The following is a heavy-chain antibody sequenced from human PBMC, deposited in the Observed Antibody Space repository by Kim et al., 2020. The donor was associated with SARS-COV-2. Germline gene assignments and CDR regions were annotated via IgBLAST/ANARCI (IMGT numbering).Heavy chain of an antibody. CDR1: GGRFGNFG. J-gene: IGHJ6*02. V-gene: IGHV1-69*13. Sequence: SVKVSCKASGGRFGNFGISWVRQAPGQGLEWMGGIIPIFGTPINAQKFQGRVTIAADESTNTAYMEVSSLRFEDTAVYYCARGDSYCSTTSCSDYYYYGMDVWGQGTTVTVSS. D-gene: IGHD2-2*01. CDR3: ARGDSYCSTTSCSDYYYYGMDV. CDR2: IIPIFGTP.